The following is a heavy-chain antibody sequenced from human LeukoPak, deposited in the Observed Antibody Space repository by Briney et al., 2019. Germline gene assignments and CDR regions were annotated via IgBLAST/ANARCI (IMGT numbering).Heavy chain of an antibody. CDR2: ISGRGNSI. CDR1: GFTFNDYY. D-gene: IGHD6-13*01. J-gene: IGHJ4*02. V-gene: IGHV3-11*04. CDR3: ARDFSIAAAGAFFDY. Sequence: PGGSLRLSCAASGFTFNDYYMSWIRQAPGEGLEWVSYISGRGNSIHYADSVKGRFTISRDNAKNSLYLQMNSLRAEDTAVYYCARDFSIAAAGAFFDYWGQGTLVTVSS.